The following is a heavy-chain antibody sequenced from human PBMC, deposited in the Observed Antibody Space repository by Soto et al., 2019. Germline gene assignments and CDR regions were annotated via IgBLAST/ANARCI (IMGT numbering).Heavy chain of an antibody. CDR3: ARAISGYVT. CDR1: GITYNTYA. V-gene: IGHV1-3*01. Sequence: QVQLVQSGAEIKKPGASLKLSCKASGITYNTYAIHWVRQAPGQGLEWMGWINAGNGDTRYSQNFQGRVTLTRDTSASTVYMDLDSLKSGDTGVYYCARAISGYVTWGQGTLVTVSS. CDR2: INAGNGDT. J-gene: IGHJ4*02. D-gene: IGHD5-12*01.